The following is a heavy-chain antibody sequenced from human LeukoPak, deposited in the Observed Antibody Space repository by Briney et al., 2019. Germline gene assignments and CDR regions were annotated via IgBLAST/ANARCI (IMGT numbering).Heavy chain of an antibody. CDR1: VGSLSSGGYY. J-gene: IGHJ4*02. Sequence: PSETLSLTCTFSVGSLSSGGYYWSWIRQHPGKGLEWIGYISYSGSTYYNPSLKSRVTISVDTSKSQFSLKLSSVTAADTAVYYCARAVSFGSCYSCFDFWGQGTLVTVSS. V-gene: IGHV4-31*03. CDR2: ISYSGST. D-gene: IGHD2-15*01. CDR3: ARAVSFGSCYSCFDF.